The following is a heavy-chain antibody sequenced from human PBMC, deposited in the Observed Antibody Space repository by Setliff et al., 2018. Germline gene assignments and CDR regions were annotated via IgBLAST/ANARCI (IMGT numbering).Heavy chain of an antibody. CDR2: ISGSGGST. Sequence: GVLRLSCAASGFTFSSYAMSWVRQAPGKGLEWVSAISGSGGSTYYADSVKGRFTISRDNSQNTLYLQMNSLRVEDTAVYYCAKDPNGDYVGAFDSWGHGTLVTVSS. J-gene: IGHJ5*01. D-gene: IGHD4-17*01. V-gene: IGHV3-23*01. CDR1: GFTFSSYA. CDR3: AKDPNGDYVGAFDS.